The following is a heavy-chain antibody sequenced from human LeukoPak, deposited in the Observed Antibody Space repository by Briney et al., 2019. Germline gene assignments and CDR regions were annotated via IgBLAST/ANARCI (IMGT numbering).Heavy chain of an antibody. Sequence: GGSLRLSCAPSGFTLRDHSMDWVRQAPGKGLERVGRARSQASGYSTEYAASVKGRFTILRDDSETSVYLQMNSLKADDTAIYFCARDARYLTGTSSYYYYRDVWGKGTTVTVSS. J-gene: IGHJ6*03. CDR2: ARSQASGYST. D-gene: IGHD1-14*01. CDR3: ARDARYLTGTSSYYYYRDV. CDR1: GFTLRDHS. V-gene: IGHV3-72*01.